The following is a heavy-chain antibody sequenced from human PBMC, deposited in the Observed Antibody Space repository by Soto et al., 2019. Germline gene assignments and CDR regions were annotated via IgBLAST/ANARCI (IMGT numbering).Heavy chain of an antibody. J-gene: IGHJ5*02. Sequence: XGSLILSCAASGVIFSSYWMHWVRQVPGKGPVWVARINSDGRNTKYTDSVKGRFTISRDNAKNTLYLQMNSLRVEDTAVYYCARDFMARGRDSNWFDHWGQGTVVTVSS. CDR1: GVIFSSYW. CDR3: ARDFMARGRDSNWFDH. D-gene: IGHD3-10*01. CDR2: INSDGRNT. V-gene: IGHV3-74*03.